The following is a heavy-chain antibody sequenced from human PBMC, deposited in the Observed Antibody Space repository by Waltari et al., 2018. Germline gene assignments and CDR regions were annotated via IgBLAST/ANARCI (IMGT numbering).Heavy chain of an antibody. CDR2: IDYSWST. CDR1: GGSISSGGYY. D-gene: IGHD3-22*01. V-gene: IGHV4-31*03. J-gene: IGHJ4*02. Sequence: QVQLQESGPGLVKPSQTLSLTCTVSGGSISSGGYYWRGIRQHPGKGLEWIGYIDYSWSTYYNPSLKSRVTISVDTSKNQFSLKLSSVPAADTAVYYCAREHYDSSGFDYWGQGTLVTVSS. CDR3: AREHYDSSGFDY.